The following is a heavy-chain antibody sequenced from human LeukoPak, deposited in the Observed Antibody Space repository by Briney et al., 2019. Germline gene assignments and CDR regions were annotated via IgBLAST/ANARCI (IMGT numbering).Heavy chain of an antibody. Sequence: QPGGSLRLSCAASGFTFSSYWMSWVRQAPGKGLEWVANIKQDGSEKYYVDSVKGRFTISRDNAKNSLYLQMNSLRAEDTAVYYCARDGWELLRTDAFDIWGQGTMVTVSS. J-gene: IGHJ3*02. CDR1: GFTFSSYW. D-gene: IGHD1-26*01. V-gene: IGHV3-7*01. CDR3: ARDGWELLRTDAFDI. CDR2: IKQDGSEK.